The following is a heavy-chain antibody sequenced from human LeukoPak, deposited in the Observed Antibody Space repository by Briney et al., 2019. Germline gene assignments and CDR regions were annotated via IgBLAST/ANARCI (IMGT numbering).Heavy chain of an antibody. Sequence: PSETLSLTCTVSGGSISSYYWSWIRQPAGKGLEWIGRIHTSGSTNYNPSLKSRVTISVDTSKNQFSLKLSSVTAADTAVYYCARDVGYYDSSGYYFLIDYWGQGTLVTVSS. CDR3: ARDVGYYDSSGYYFLIDY. J-gene: IGHJ4*02. CDR2: IHTSGST. CDR1: GGSISSYY. V-gene: IGHV4-4*07. D-gene: IGHD3-22*01.